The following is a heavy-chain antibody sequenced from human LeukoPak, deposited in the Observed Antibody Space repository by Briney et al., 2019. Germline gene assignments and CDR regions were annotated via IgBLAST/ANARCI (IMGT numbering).Heavy chain of an antibody. CDR2: IDYSGSS. Sequence: SETLSLTCTVSGGSISSYYWSWIRQPPGKGLEWIGSIDYSGSSHYNPSLKSRVIISEDSSNNQFSLRLSSVTAADTAVYFCAREVLVSNWLDPWGQGAPVTVSS. D-gene: IGHD3-3*01. V-gene: IGHV4-59*12. J-gene: IGHJ5*02. CDR3: AREVLVSNWLDP. CDR1: GGSISSYY.